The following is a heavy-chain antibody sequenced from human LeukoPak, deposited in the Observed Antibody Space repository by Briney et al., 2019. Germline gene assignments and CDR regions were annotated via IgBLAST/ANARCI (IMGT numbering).Heavy chain of an antibody. D-gene: IGHD5-18*01. Sequence: ASVKVSCKASGYTFTSYGISWVRQAPGQGLEWMGWISAYNGNTNYAQKLQGRVTMTRDMSTSTVYMELSSLRSEDTAVYYCARDLDTAMVSGWFDPWGQGTLVTVSS. CDR3: ARDLDTAMVSGWFDP. CDR1: GYTFTSYG. J-gene: IGHJ5*02. V-gene: IGHV1-18*01. CDR2: ISAYNGNT.